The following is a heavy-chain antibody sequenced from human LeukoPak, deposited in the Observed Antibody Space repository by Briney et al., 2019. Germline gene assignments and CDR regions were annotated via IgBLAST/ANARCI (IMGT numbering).Heavy chain of an antibody. CDR1: GFTFSSYS. D-gene: IGHD3-22*01. CDR2: ITGNGGST. CDR3: VKSDYRDSSGYYPYGY. Sequence: PGGPLRLSCSASGFTFSSYSMHWVRQAPGKGLEYVSAITGNGGSTYYADSVKGRFTISRDNSKNTLYLQMSSLRAEDTAVYYCVKSDYRDSSGYYPYGYWGQGTLVTVCS. V-gene: IGHV3-64D*09. J-gene: IGHJ4*02.